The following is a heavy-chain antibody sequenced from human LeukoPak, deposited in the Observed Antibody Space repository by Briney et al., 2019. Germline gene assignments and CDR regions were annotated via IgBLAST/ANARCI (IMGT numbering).Heavy chain of an antibody. J-gene: IGHJ4*02. CDR1: GDSISSYY. CDR2: INYSGNT. D-gene: IGHD4-17*01. CDR3: AREGRQDYVYLDC. V-gene: IGHV4-59*01. Sequence: KPSETLSLTCTVSGDSISSYYWSWIRQPPGKGLEWMGYINYSGNTNYNPSLKSRVTISVDTSKNQFSLRLTSVTAADTAVYYCAREGRQDYVYLDCWGQGTLVTVSS.